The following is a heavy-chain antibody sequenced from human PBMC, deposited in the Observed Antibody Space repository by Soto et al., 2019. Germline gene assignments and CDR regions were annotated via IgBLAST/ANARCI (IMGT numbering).Heavy chain of an antibody. D-gene: IGHD6-13*01. CDR1: GFTVSSNY. J-gene: IGHJ6*02. Sequence: PGGSLRLSCAASGFTVSSNYMSWVRQAPGKGLEWVSVIYSGGSTYYADSVKGRFTISRDNSKNTLYLQMNSLRAEDTAVYYCARYRLAAAANGDYYYYGMDVWGQGTTVTVSS. CDR2: IYSGGST. V-gene: IGHV3-53*01. CDR3: ARYRLAAAANGDYYYYGMDV.